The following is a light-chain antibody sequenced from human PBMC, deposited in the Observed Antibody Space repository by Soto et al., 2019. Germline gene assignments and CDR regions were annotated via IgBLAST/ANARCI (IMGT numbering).Light chain of an antibody. CDR1: SGDIGSYNL. Sequence: ALTQPASVSGSPGQSITISCTGTSGDIGSYNLVSWYQHHPGKAPQLMIYEVNKRPSGVSDRFSGSKSGNTASLTISGLQSEDETDYYCCSYAGSSTPFVFGTGTKVTVL. CDR2: EVN. J-gene: IGLJ1*01. V-gene: IGLV2-23*02. CDR3: CSYAGSSTPFV.